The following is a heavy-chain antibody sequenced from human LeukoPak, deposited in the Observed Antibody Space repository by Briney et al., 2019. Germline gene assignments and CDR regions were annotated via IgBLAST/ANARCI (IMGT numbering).Heavy chain of an antibody. D-gene: IGHD2-21*02. J-gene: IGHJ4*02. Sequence: SETLSLTCTASGYSISSGYYWGWIRQPPGKGLEWIGSIYHSGSTYYNPSLKSRVTISVDTSKNQFSLKLSSVTAADTAVYYCARELGMTAHRGYFDYWGQGTLVTVSS. CDR2: IYHSGST. CDR3: ARELGMTAHRGYFDY. CDR1: GYSISSGYY. V-gene: IGHV4-38-2*02.